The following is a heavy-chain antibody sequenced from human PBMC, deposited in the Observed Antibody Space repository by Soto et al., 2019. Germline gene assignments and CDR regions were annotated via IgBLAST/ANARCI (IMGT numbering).Heavy chain of an antibody. D-gene: IGHD3-3*01. Sequence: EVQLVQSGAEVKKTGESLKISCQASGYTFSDFWIGWVRQMPGKGLEWIGMVYPGDSETRYSPSFQGQVTISADRSNTTAHLQWSSLKASDTAIYFCARAYGVVMEFDYWGQGTLLTVSS. CDR3: ARAYGVVMEFDY. CDR1: GYTFSDFW. CDR2: VYPGDSET. V-gene: IGHV5-51*01. J-gene: IGHJ4*02.